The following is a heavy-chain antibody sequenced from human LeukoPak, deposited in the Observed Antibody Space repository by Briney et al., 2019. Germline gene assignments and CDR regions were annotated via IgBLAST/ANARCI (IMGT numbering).Heavy chain of an antibody. CDR2: IKQDGSEK. V-gene: IGHV3-7*01. CDR1: GFTFSSYA. J-gene: IGHJ4*02. Sequence: PGGSLRLSCAASGFTFSSYAMSWVRQAPGKGLEWVANIKQDGSEKYYGDSVKGRFTISRDNAKNSLYLQINSLRAEDTAVYFCASGGAAPDYWGQGTLVTVSS. D-gene: IGHD1-26*01. CDR3: ASGGAAPDY.